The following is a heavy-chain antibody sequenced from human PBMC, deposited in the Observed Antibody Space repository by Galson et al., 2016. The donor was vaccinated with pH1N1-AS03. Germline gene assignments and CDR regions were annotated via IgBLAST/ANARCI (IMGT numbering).Heavy chain of an antibody. CDR2: ISYSSTYI. CDR1: GFTFSTYT. V-gene: IGHV3-21*04. CDR3: ARAIGAAGSA. Sequence: SLRLSCAASGFTFSTYTMKWVRQAPGKGLEWVSSISYSSTYIHYAGSVKGRFTISRDNAKNSLYLQMNDLRADDTAVYYCARAIGAAGSAWGQGTLVTVSS. D-gene: IGHD6-13*01. J-gene: IGHJ4*02.